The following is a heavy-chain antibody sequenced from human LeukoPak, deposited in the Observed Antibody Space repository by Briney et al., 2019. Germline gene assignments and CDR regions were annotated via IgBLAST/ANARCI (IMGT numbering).Heavy chain of an antibody. CDR1: GFTFSNYP. Sequence: GGSLRLSCAASGFTFSNYPMGWVRQAPGKGLEWLSAIGEEKSDSWTKSADSVKGRFTISRDNSKNTLYLQMNSLRVEDTAVYYCAKWHQAHQLIHAGFFDYWGQGTLVTVSS. D-gene: IGHD2-8*01. CDR2: IGEEKSDSWT. J-gene: IGHJ4*02. V-gene: IGHV3-23*01. CDR3: AKWHQAHQLIHAGFFDY.